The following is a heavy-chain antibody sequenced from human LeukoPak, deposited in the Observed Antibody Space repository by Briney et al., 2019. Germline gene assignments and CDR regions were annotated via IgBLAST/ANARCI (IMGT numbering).Heavy chain of an antibody. Sequence: GGSLRLSCAASGFTFSDYYMSWIRQAPGKGLEWVSYISSSGSTIYYADSVRGRFTISRDNAKNSLYLQMNSLRAEGTAVYYCARVGENWNLDYWGQGTLVTVSS. CDR1: GFTFSDYY. J-gene: IGHJ4*02. D-gene: IGHD1-1*01. CDR3: ARVGENWNLDY. V-gene: IGHV3-11*01. CDR2: ISSSGSTI.